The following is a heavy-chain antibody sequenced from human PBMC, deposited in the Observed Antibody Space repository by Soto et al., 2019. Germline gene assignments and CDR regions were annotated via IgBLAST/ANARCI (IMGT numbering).Heavy chain of an antibody. J-gene: IGHJ4*02. D-gene: IGHD2-21*01. CDR2: ISSSSSTI. CDR1: GFTFSSYS. CDR3: AVDCGGDCPYYFDY. V-gene: IGHV3-48*01. Sequence: PGGSLRLSCAASGFTFSSYSMNWVRQAPGKGLEWVSYISSSSSTIYYADSVKGQFTIPRDNAKNSLYLQMNSLRAEDTAVYYCAVDCGGDCPYYFDYWGQGTLVTVSS.